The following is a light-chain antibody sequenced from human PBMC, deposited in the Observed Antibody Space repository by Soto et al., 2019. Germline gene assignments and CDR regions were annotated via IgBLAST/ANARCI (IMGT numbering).Light chain of an antibody. CDR3: QSYDIRLNGLT. J-gene: IGLJ2*01. Sequence: QSVLTQPPSVSGAPGQRVTFSCTGSDSNIGAGYSVNWYQQIPGTAPKLLVYVNTNRPSGVPDRFSGSTSGTIASLAITGLQAEDVADYYCQSYDIRLNGLTFGLGTKLTVL. CDR2: VNT. V-gene: IGLV1-40*01. CDR1: DSNIGAGYS.